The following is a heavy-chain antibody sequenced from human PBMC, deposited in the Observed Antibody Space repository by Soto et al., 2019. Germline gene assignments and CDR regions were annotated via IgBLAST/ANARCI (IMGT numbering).Heavy chain of an antibody. CDR1: GFTFSIYS. CDR2: ISSSSSYI. J-gene: IGHJ5*02. Sequence: EVQLVESGGGLAKLGGSLRLSCAASGFTFSIYSMNWVRQAPGKGLEWVSFISSSSSYIYYADSVKGRFTISRDNAKNSLYRQMNSLRAEDTAVYYCARDPGGGVSSRFAPWGQGTLVTVSS. V-gene: IGHV3-21*01. CDR3: ARDPGGGVSSRFAP. D-gene: IGHD2-15*01.